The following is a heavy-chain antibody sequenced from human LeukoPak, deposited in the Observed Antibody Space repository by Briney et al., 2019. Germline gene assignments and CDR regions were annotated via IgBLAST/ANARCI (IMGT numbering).Heavy chain of an antibody. CDR3: ARDHAYYDSSGYYYYYYGMDV. D-gene: IGHD3-22*01. CDR1: GGSISSYY. Sequence: PSETLFLTCTVSGGSISSYYWSWIRQPPGKGLEWIGYIYYSGSTNYNPSLKSRVTISVDTSKNQFSLKLSSVTAADTAVYYCARDHAYYDSSGYYYYYYGMDVWGQGTTVTVSS. J-gene: IGHJ6*02. CDR2: IYYSGST. V-gene: IGHV4-59*01.